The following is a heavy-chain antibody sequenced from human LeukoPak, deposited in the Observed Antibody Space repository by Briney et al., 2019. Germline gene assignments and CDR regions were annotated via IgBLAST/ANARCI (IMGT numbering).Heavy chain of an antibody. CDR3: ARDRYYYDSSGYTFPQIY. CDR1: GFTFSSYA. Sequence: GGSLRLSCAASGFTFSSYAMSWVRQAPGKGLEWVSAISGSGGSTYYADSVKGRFTISRDNAKNSLYLQMNSLRAEDTAVYYCARDRYYYDSSGYTFPQIYWGQGTLVTVSS. CDR2: ISGSGGST. V-gene: IGHV3-23*01. J-gene: IGHJ4*02. D-gene: IGHD3-22*01.